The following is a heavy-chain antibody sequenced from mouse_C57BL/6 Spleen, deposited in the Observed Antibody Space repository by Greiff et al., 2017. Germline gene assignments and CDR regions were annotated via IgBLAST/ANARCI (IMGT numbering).Heavy chain of an antibody. D-gene: IGHD1-1*01. CDR1: GFTFSSYA. V-gene: IGHV5-4*03. CDR3: ARYDYYGSSYAMDY. CDR2: ISDGGSYT. Sequence: EVKLMESGGGLVKPGGSLKLSCAASGFTFSSYAMSWVRQTPEKRLEWVATISDGGSYTYYPDNVKGRFTISRDNAKNNRYLQMSHLKSEDTAMYYCARYDYYGSSYAMDYWGQGTSVTVSS. J-gene: IGHJ4*01.